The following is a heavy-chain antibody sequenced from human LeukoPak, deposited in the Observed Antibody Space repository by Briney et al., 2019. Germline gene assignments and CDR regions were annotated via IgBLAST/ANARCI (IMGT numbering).Heavy chain of an antibody. CDR2: INWNGGST. CDR1: GCTFDDYG. V-gene: IGHV3-20*01. D-gene: IGHD2-2*01. CDR3: ARGRGYCSSTSCYQDY. J-gene: IGHJ4*02. Sequence: GGSLRLSCAASGCTFDDYGMSWVRQAPGKGLEWVSGINWNGGSTGYADSVKGRFTISRDNAKNSLYLQMNSLRAEDTALYHCARGRGYCSSTSCYQDYWGQGTLVTVSS.